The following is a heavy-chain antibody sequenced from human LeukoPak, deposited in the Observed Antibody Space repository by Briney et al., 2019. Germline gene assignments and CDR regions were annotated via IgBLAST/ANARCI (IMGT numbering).Heavy chain of an antibody. CDR2: ISSSSSTI. D-gene: IGHD5-12*01. V-gene: IGHV3-48*01. CDR1: GFTFSSYG. CDR3: ARGGYSGYDYPSTYFDY. J-gene: IGHJ4*02. Sequence: GGSLRLSCAACGFTFSSYGMTWVRQAPGKGLEWVSYISSSSSTIYYADSVKGRFTISRDNAKNSLYLQMNSLRAEDTAVYYCARGGYSGYDYPSTYFDYWGQGTLVTVSS.